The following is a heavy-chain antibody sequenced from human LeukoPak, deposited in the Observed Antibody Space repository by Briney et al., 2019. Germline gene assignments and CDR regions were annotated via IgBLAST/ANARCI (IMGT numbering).Heavy chain of an antibody. CDR2: INPNSGGT. Sequence: ASVKVSCKASGYTFTGYYMHWVRQAPGQGLEWMGWINPNSGGTNYAQKFQGRVTMTRDTSISTAYMELSRLRSDDTAVYYCARADTIFGVVIVSGLDDWGQGTLVTVSS. J-gene: IGHJ4*02. CDR3: ARADTIFGVVIVSGLDD. V-gene: IGHV1-2*02. D-gene: IGHD3-3*01. CDR1: GYTFTGYY.